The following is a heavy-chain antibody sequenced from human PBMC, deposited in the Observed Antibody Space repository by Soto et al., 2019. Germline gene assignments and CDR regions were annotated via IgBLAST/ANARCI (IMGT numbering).Heavy chain of an antibody. CDR3: AREWRSRTSCYGVDY. J-gene: IGHJ4*02. D-gene: IGHD2-2*01. CDR2: INIKNGNT. CDR1: GYTLTDYV. Sequence: ASVKVSCKASGYTLTDYVISWVRQAPGQGLEWMGWINIKNGNTNYAQKFQGRVTMTTDTCTNTAHMELRSLRSDDTAVYYCAREWRSRTSCYGVDYWGQGTPVTVSS. V-gene: IGHV1-18*01.